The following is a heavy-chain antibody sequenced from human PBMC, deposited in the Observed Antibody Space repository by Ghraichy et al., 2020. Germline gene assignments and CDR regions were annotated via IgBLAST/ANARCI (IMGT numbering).Heavy chain of an antibody. CDR3: ARGVKGGRSGNWFDP. D-gene: IGHD1-14*01. Sequence: SETLSLTCAVYGGSFRGYYWSWIRQPPGKGLDGFGEINHSGSTNYNPSLKSRVTISVDTSKNQFSLKLSSVTAADTAVYYCARGVKGGRSGNWFDPWGQGTLVTVSS. CDR1: GGSFRGYY. J-gene: IGHJ5*02. V-gene: IGHV4-34*01. CDR2: INHSGST.